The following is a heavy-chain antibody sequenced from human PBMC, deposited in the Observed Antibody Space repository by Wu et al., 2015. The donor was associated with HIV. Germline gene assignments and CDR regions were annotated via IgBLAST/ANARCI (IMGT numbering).Heavy chain of an antibody. V-gene: IGHV1-69*12. CDR1: GDTFNIFA. CDR2: IIPAFHTT. D-gene: IGHD6-19*01. J-gene: IGHJ4*02. Sequence: QVQLEQSGAEVKKPGSSVKVSCKASGDTFNIFAMNWLRQAPGQGLEWMGGIIPAFHTTDYAGKFQGRVTISADDSTSTAYMELSSLTSEDTAVYYCARRRTVAGAPFDFWGQGTLVTVSS. CDR3: ARRRTVAGAPFDF.